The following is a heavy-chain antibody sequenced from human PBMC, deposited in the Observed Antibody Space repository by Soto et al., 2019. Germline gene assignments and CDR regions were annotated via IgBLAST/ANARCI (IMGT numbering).Heavy chain of an antibody. CDR2: IGTGGDTT. V-gene: IGHV3-23*01. CDR3: EKDPTMTTFAY. Sequence: GGSLRLSCAASGLTFRIYAMSWVRQAPGKGLEWVSGIGTGGDTTYYADAVKGRFTISRDNSKNTLFLQMNSLRAEDTAVYYCEKDPTMTTFAYWGKGILVTVSS. J-gene: IGHJ4*02. CDR1: GLTFRIYA. D-gene: IGHD3-16*01.